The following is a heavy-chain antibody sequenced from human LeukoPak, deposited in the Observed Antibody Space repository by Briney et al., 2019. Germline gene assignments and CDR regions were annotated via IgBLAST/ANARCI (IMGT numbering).Heavy chain of an antibody. Sequence: GGSLRLSCAATGFTFDDYARHWVRQAPGKGLEWVSGISWNSGSIGYADSVKGRFTISRDNAKNSLYLQMNSLRAEDTASYYCAKDMYYGSGSYYDYWGQGTLVTVSS. CDR3: AKDMYYGSGSYYDY. D-gene: IGHD3-10*01. CDR1: GFTFDDYA. CDR2: ISWNSGSI. J-gene: IGHJ4*02. V-gene: IGHV3-9*01.